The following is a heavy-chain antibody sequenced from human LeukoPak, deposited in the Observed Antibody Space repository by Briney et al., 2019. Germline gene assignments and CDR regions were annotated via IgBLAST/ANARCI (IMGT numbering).Heavy chain of an antibody. V-gene: IGHV1-2*02. CDR2: INPNSGGT. CDR1: GYTFTGYY. J-gene: IGHJ4*02. CDR3: ARSIVVVPAAISDLDY. D-gene: IGHD2-2*01. Sequence: ASVKVSCKASGYTFTGYYMHWVRQAPGQGLEWMGWINPNSGGTNYAQKFQGRVIMTRDTSISTAYMELSRLRSDDTAVYYCARSIVVVPAAISDLDYWGQGTLVTVSS.